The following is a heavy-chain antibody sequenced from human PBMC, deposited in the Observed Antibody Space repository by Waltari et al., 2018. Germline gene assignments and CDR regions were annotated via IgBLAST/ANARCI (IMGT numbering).Heavy chain of an antibody. CDR1: GGSISSGSYY. Sequence: QVQLQESGPGLVKPSQTLSLTCTVSGGSISSGSYYWSWIRQPAGKGLEWIGRIHTRGNTNYNPSLKSRVTISVDTSKNQFSLKLSSVTAADTAVYYCAGDTTFSAAGITSFYYYGMDVWGQGTTVTVSS. CDR3: AGDTTFSAAGITSFYYYGMDV. CDR2: IHTRGNT. D-gene: IGHD6-13*01. V-gene: IGHV4-61*02. J-gene: IGHJ6*02.